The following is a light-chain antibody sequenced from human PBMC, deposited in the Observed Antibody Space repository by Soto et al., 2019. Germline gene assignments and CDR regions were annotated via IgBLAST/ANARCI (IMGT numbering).Light chain of an antibody. J-gene: IGLJ1*01. Sequence: QSVLTQPPSVSGAPGQRAATSCTGSTSNIGAGYDVHWYQQLPGTAPKLLIFGNPNRPSGVPDRFSGSKSGTSASLAITGLQAEDEADYYCQSYDSSLSGHVFGTGTQLTVL. CDR1: TSNIGAGYD. CDR2: GNP. V-gene: IGLV1-40*01. CDR3: QSYDSSLSGHV.